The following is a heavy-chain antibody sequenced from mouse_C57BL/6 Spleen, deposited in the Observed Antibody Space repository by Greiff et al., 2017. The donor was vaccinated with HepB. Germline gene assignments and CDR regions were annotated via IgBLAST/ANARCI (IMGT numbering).Heavy chain of an antibody. D-gene: IGHD3-2*02. J-gene: IGHJ4*01. V-gene: IGHV5-17*01. CDR2: ISSGSSTI. Sequence: EVMLVESGGGLVKPGGSLKLSCAASGFTFSDYGMHWVRQAPEKGLEWVAYISSGSSTIYYADTVKGRFTISRDNAKNTLFLQMTSLRSEDTAMYYCARTAQALYAMDYWGQGTSVTVSS. CDR3: ARTAQALYAMDY. CDR1: GFTFSDYG.